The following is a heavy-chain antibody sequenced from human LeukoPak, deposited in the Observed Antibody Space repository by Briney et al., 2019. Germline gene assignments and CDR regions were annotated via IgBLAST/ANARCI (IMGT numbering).Heavy chain of an antibody. D-gene: IGHD2-2*01. CDR3: ARQVLIRYCSSTSCPGFFDY. CDR1: GGSFSGYY. Sequence: KSSETLSLTCAVYGGSFSGYYWSWIRQPPGKGLEWIGEINHSGSTNYNPSLKSRVTISVDTSKNQFSLKLSSVTAADTAVYYCARQVLIRYCSSTSCPGFFDYWGQGTLVTVSS. J-gene: IGHJ4*02. CDR2: INHSGST. V-gene: IGHV4-34*01.